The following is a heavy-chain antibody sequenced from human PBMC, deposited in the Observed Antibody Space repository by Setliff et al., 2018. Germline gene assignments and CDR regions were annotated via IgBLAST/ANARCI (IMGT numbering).Heavy chain of an antibody. Sequence: ASVKVSCKASGYSFSDFYMHWVRQAPGQGLEWMGWINPDSGGTNYAQKFQGRVTMTSDISFSTAYVELSGLRSDDTAVYYCARAKGTGWPGYWGQGTLVTVSS. CDR1: GYSFSDFY. CDR3: ARAKGTGWPGY. J-gene: IGHJ4*02. D-gene: IGHD6-19*01. V-gene: IGHV1-2*02. CDR2: INPDSGGT.